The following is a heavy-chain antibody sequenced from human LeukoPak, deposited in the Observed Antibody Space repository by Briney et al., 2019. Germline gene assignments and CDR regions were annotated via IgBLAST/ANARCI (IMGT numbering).Heavy chain of an antibody. V-gene: IGHV3-20*04. Sequence: RTGGSLRLSCAASGFTFGDYGMSWVRQAPGKGLECVSGINWNGGSTGYADSVKGRFTISRDNAKNSLYLQMNSLRAEDTAVYYCAKGGSSWQITHFDYWGQGTLVTVSS. J-gene: IGHJ4*02. CDR1: GFTFGDYG. CDR2: INWNGGST. D-gene: IGHD6-13*01. CDR3: AKGGSSWQITHFDY.